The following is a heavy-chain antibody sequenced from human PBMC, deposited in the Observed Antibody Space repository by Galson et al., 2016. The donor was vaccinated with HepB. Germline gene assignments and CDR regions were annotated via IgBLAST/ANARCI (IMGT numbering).Heavy chain of an antibody. J-gene: IGHJ4*02. CDR1: GFDFYYAW. V-gene: IGHV3-69-1*01. CDR3: ARRLDS. Sequence: SLRLSCAASGFDFYYAWMSWVRQAPGKGLEWVSYISGSSTIYYADSVKGRFIISRDNAKNSLYLQMNSLRDEDTAVYYCARRLDSWGQGTLVTVSS. CDR2: ISGSSTI.